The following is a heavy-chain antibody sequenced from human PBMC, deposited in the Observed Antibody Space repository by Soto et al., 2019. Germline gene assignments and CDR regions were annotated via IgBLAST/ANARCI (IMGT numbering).Heavy chain of an antibody. Sequence: PGGSLRLSCAASGFTFSNYAMHWVRQAPGKGLEWVAVISYDGSNKHYADSVKGRFTISRDNSKNALFLQMNSLRAEDTAVYYCARDRSSSFWGLLPKIDAIDIWGQGTMVTVSS. CDR1: GFTFSNYA. J-gene: IGHJ3*02. CDR2: ISYDGSNK. D-gene: IGHD3-22*01. CDR3: ARDRSSSFWGLLPKIDAIDI. V-gene: IGHV3-30*01.